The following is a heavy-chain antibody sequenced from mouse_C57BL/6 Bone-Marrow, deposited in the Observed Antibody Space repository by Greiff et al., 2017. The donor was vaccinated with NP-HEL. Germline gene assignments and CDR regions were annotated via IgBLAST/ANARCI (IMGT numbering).Heavy chain of an antibody. J-gene: IGHJ2*01. V-gene: IGHV1-63*01. CDR2: IYPGGGYT. CDR3: ARVGNYFDY. Sequence: QVQLKHSGAELVRPGPSVKMSCKASGYTFTNYWIGWAKQRPGHGLEWIGDIYPGGGYTNYNEKFKGKATLTADKSSSTAYMQFSSLTSEDSAIYYCARVGNYFDYWGQGTTLTVSS. CDR1: GYTFTNYW.